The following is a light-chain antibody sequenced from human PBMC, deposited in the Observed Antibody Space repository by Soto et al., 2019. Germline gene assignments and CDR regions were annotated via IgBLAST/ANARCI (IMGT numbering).Light chain of an antibody. V-gene: IGLV3-25*03. J-gene: IGLJ2*01. CDR1: ALAKQY. CDR3: QSSDSSGNVV. Sequence: SYELTQPSSVSVSPRQTARITCSGDALAKQYAYWYQQKPGQAPVLVIYKDSERPSGIPERFSGSSSGTTVTLTISGVQAEDEADYYCQSSDSSGNVVFGGGTKLTVL. CDR2: KDS.